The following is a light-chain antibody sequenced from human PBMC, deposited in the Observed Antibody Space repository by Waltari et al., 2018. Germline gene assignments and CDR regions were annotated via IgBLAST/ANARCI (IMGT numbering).Light chain of an antibody. J-gene: IGLJ3*02. CDR2: IHN. CDR1: TSNIGSST. Sequence: QSVLTQPPSASGAPGQSVTISCSGSTSNIGSSTVNWYQQLPGMAPKLLISIHNERPSGVPDRFSGSTSGTSASLAISGLQSEDEADYYCAAWDDSLNAWVFGGGTKLTVL. CDR3: AAWDDSLNAWV. V-gene: IGLV1-44*01.